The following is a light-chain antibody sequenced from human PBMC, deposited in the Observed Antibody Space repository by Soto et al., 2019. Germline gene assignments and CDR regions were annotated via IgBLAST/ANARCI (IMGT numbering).Light chain of an antibody. CDR3: SSYVTSNVVV. CDR2: EVY. J-gene: IGLJ2*01. CDR1: RDDVGGYNY. V-gene: IGLV2-8*01. Sequence: QSVLTQPPSASGSPGQSVTISCTGTRDDVGGYNYVSRFQHHPGKAPKLMIYEVYKRPSGVPARFSGSKSGNTASLTVSGLQAGDEAIYYCSSYVTSNVVVFGGGTKLTVL.